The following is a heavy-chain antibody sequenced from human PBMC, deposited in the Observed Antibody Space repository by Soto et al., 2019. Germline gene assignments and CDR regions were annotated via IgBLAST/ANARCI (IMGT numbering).Heavy chain of an antibody. J-gene: IGHJ4*02. CDR2: ISAYNGNT. Sequence: GASVKVSCKASGYTFTSYDITWVRQAPGQGLERMGWISAYNGNTNYAQKFQGRVTMTTDTSTSTAYMELRSLRSDDTAVYYCARNQLLFDFWGQGTLVTASS. CDR1: GYTFTSYD. CDR3: ARNQLLFDF. D-gene: IGHD1-1*01. V-gene: IGHV1-18*01.